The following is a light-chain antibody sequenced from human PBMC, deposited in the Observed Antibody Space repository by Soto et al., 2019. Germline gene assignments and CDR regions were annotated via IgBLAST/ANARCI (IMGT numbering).Light chain of an antibody. V-gene: IGLV2-14*01. CDR3: SSYTSTSTRV. J-gene: IGLJ3*02. CDR1: SSDVGGFNY. CDR2: DVS. Sequence: QSALTQPASVSGSPGQSITISCTGTSSDVGGFNYVSWYQQHSGKVPKLMIYDVSNRPSGVSNRFSGSKSGNTASLTISGLQAEDEADYYCSSYTSTSTRVFGGGTKLTVL.